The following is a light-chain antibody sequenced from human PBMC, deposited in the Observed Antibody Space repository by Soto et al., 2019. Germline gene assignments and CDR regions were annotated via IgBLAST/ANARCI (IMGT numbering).Light chain of an antibody. CDR2: AAS. CDR1: QGISSY. J-gene: IGKJ5*01. CDR3: QQYYSYPGPIT. Sequence: AIRMTQSPSSFSASTGDRVTITCRASQGISSYLAWYQQKPGKAPKLLIYAASTLQSGVPSRFSGSGSGTDFTLTISCLQSEDFATYYCQQYYSYPGPITFGQGTRLEIK. V-gene: IGKV1-8*01.